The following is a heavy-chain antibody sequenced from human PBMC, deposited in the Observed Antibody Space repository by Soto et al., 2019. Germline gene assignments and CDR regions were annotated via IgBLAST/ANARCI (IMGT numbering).Heavy chain of an antibody. CDR2: ISGSGGST. CDR3: AKETGSSFVPGDY. J-gene: IGHJ4*02. Sequence: LRLSCAASGFTFSSYWMSWVRQAPGKGLEWVSAISGSGGSTYYADSVKGRFTISRDNSKNTLYLQMNSLRAEDTAVYYCAKETGSSFVPGDYWGQGTLVTVSS. V-gene: IGHV3-23*01. D-gene: IGHD6-13*01. CDR1: GFTFSSYW.